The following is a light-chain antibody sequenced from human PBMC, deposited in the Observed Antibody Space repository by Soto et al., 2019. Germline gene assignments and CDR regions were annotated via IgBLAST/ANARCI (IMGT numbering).Light chain of an antibody. Sequence: EIVMTQSPATLSVSPGERATLSCRASQSVSSNLAWYQQKPGQAPRLLIYGASTRATGIPARFSGSGSGTEFTLTISSLQSEDFEVYSCQQYNNWPPTWTFGQGTKVEIK. CDR3: QQYNNWPPTWT. V-gene: IGKV3-15*01. J-gene: IGKJ1*01. CDR1: QSVSSN. CDR2: GAS.